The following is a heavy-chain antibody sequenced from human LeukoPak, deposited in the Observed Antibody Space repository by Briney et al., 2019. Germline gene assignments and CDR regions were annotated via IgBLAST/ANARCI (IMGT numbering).Heavy chain of an antibody. CDR3: ARGVAISSSGWYDTFDY. V-gene: IGHV3-64*02. D-gene: IGHD6-19*01. CDR1: GFTFSNSA. Sequence: GGSLRLSCAASGFTFSNSAMYWVRQAPGKGLEFVSVISTNGDRTYYADSVKGRFTISRDSSKNTLYLQMGSLRADDMAVYYCARGVAISSSGWYDTFDYWGQGALVTISS. CDR2: ISTNGDRT. J-gene: IGHJ4*02.